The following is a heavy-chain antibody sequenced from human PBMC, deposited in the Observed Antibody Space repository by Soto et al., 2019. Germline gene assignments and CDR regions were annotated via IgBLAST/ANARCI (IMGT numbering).Heavy chain of an antibody. V-gene: IGHV1-2*04. J-gene: IGHJ4*02. CDR2: INPNSGGT. Sequence: ASVKVSCKASGYTFTGYYRHWVRQAPGQGLEWMGWINPNSGGTNYAQKFQGWVAMTRDTSISTAYMELSRLRSDDTAVYYCARDARGDEAPMDYWGQGTLVTVSS. D-gene: IGHD3-10*01. CDR1: GYTFTGYY. CDR3: ARDARGDEAPMDY.